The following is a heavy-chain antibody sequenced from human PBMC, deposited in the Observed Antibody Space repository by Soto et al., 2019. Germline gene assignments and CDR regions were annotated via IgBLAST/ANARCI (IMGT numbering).Heavy chain of an antibody. D-gene: IGHD5-18*01. Sequence: PWGSLRLSCAASGFTFSNYAIIFFRHSPFKGLEWISALPERGSSPYYADSVKGRFTISRDNSKNTLYLQMNSLRAEDTAVYYCAKMTSGSYGPNYGMDVWGQGTTVTVSS. CDR1: GFTFSNYA. CDR2: LPERGSSP. J-gene: IGHJ6*02. V-gene: IGHV3-23*01. CDR3: AKMTSGSYGPNYGMDV.